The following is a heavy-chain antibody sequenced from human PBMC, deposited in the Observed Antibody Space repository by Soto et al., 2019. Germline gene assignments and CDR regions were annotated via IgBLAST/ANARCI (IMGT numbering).Heavy chain of an antibody. CDR1: GDSISSGYY. V-gene: IGHV4-38-2*01. D-gene: IGHD1-1*01. J-gene: IGHJ5*02. Sequence: SETLSLTCAVSGDSISSGYYWAWIRQPPGKGLEWTGRIYATGTTDYNPSLKSRVMMSVDTSKKQFSLQLRSVTAADTAVYYCVRDGTKTLRDWFDPWGQGSSVTVSS. CDR3: VRDGTKTLRDWFDP. CDR2: IYATGTT.